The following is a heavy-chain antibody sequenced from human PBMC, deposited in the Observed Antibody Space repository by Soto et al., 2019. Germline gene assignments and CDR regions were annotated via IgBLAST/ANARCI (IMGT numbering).Heavy chain of an antibody. CDR2: ISGYNGNT. D-gene: IGHD5-18*01. CDR1: GYTFSNYG. CDR3: ARDPGFGFGYSYAFAMDV. J-gene: IGHJ6*02. V-gene: IGHV1-18*01. Sequence: ASVKVSCKASGYTFSNYGISWVRQGPGQGLEWMGWISGYNGNTHYEEKVQDRIKMTTDTSTSTAYLELRSLRSDDTAVYFCARDPGFGFGYSYAFAMDVWGQGTTVTVS.